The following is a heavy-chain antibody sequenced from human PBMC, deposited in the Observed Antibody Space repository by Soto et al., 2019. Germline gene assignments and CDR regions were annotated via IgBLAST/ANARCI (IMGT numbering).Heavy chain of an antibody. Sequence: SVKVSCKASGGTFSSYAISWVRQAPGQGLEWMGGIIPIFGTANYAQKFQGRVTITADESTSTAYMELSSLRSEDTAVYYCAREDQQWLVSYFDYWGQGTLVTVSS. CDR3: AREDQQWLVSYFDY. CDR1: GGTFSSYA. V-gene: IGHV1-69*13. J-gene: IGHJ4*02. D-gene: IGHD6-19*01. CDR2: IIPIFGTA.